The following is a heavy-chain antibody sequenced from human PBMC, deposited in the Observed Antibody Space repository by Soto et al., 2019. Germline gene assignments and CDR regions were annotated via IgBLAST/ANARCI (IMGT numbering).Heavy chain of an antibody. Sequence: ASVKVSYKASGYTFTSYYMHWVRQAPGQGLEWMGIINPSGGSTSYAQKFQGRVTMTRDTSTSTVYMELSSLRSEDTAVYYCARDLFGPPAHCSSTSCPTDGAFDIWGQGTMVTVSS. CDR3: ARDLFGPPAHCSSTSCPTDGAFDI. J-gene: IGHJ3*02. V-gene: IGHV1-46*01. CDR2: INPSGGST. CDR1: GYTFTSYY. D-gene: IGHD2-2*01.